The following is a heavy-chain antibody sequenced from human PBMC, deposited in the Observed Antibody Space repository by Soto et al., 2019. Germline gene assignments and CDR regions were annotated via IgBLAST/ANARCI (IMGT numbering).Heavy chain of an antibody. CDR1: GGSISSYY. Sequence: PSETLSLTCTDSGGSISSYYWSWIRQPPGKGLEWIGYISYSGSTNYNPSLKSRVTISVDTSKNQFSLKLSSVSAADTAVYYCASWPTRTSSPDYWGQGTLLTVSS. J-gene: IGHJ4*02. D-gene: IGHD6-19*01. V-gene: IGHV4-59*01. CDR3: ASWPTRTSSPDY. CDR2: ISYSGST.